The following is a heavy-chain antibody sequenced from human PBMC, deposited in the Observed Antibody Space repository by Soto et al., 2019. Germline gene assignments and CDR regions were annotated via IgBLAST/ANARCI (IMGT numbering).Heavy chain of an antibody. CDR3: GGELTYGVPSYYYSMDV. J-gene: IGHJ6*01. CDR1: GFMFSADL. V-gene: IGHV3-7*01. CDR2: IRQGGNEK. D-gene: IGHD1-7*01. Sequence: PGGSLRRAFTASGFMFSADLMSWVRQAAGEVLGWVANIRQGGNEKFYVDSVKGRFTISRDNAKKSLYLQMNSLRAEDTAVYYGGGELTYGVPSYYYSMDVWGRATTVTVSS.